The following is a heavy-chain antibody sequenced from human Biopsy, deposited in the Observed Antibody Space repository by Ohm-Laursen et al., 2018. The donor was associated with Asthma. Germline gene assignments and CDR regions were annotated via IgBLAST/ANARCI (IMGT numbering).Heavy chain of an antibody. CDR2: ISYDGSSI. V-gene: IGHV3-30-3*01. CDR3: AREGVAGTHIED. J-gene: IGHJ4*02. CDR1: GFAVSRDH. Sequence: RSLRLSCTASGFAVSRDHMYWVRQAPGKGLEWVAVISYDGSSIYYADSVKGRFTISRDNSKNTLSLQMNSLTAEDTAAYYCAREGVAGTHIEDWGQGTLVTVSS. D-gene: IGHD6-19*01.